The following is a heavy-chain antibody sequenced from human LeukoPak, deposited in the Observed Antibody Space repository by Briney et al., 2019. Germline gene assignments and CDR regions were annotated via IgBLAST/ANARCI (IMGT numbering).Heavy chain of an antibody. V-gene: IGHV4-59*01. D-gene: IGHD5-12*01. J-gene: IGHJ6*03. CDR3: ARGSATNSGYDSYYYYMDV. Sequence: SETLSLTCTVSGGSISSYYWSWIRQPPGKGLEWIGYIYYSGSTNYNPSLKSRVTISVDTSKNQFSLKLSSVTAADTAVYYCARGSATNSGYDSYYYYMDVWGKGTTVTISS. CDR1: GGSISSYY. CDR2: IYYSGST.